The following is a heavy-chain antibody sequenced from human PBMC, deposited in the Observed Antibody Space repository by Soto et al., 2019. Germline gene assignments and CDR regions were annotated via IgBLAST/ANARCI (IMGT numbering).Heavy chain of an antibody. CDR1: WYSVSNNVST. CDR2: AYYSSRWHY. D-gene: IGHD1-26*01. J-gene: IGHJ4*02. CDR3: PREPQDLHSGFDS. V-gene: IGHV6-1*01. Sequence: PSQTLSLTCAIFWYSVSNNVSTFNWIRRSPSRGLEWLGRAYYSSRWHYDYATSVRSRITINPDTSKNQFSLQLSSVTPEDTAVYYCPREPQDLHSGFDSWGKRSLVTXYS.